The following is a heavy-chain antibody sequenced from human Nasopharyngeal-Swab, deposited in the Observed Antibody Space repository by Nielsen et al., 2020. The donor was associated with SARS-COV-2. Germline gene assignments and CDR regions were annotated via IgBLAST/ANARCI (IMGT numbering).Heavy chain of an antibody. J-gene: IGHJ4*02. V-gene: IGHV4-61*08. CDR3: ARDRGDLRKYNCDS. D-gene: IGHD3-10*01. CDR2: IYHDGGT. CDR1: GGSVSSAGYY. Sequence: SETLSLTCSVSGGSVSSAGYYWNWIRQPPGRALEWLGYIYHDGGTNYNPSLMGRVIMSVHTSKNQFSLRLTSVTTADTAVYYCARDRGDLRKYNCDSWGQGTLVTVSS.